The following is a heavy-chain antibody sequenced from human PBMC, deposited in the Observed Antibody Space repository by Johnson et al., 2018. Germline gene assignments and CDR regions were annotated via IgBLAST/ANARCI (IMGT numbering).Heavy chain of an antibody. CDR1: GFTFSSYG. J-gene: IGHJ1*01. CDR3: ATAVTTSRYFQY. V-gene: IGHV3-30*03. D-gene: IGHD4-17*01. CDR2: ISYDGRNK. Sequence: VQLVESGGGVVQPGRSLRLSCAASGFTFSSYGMHWVRQAPGKGLEWVAVISYDGRNKYSADSVKGRFTISRDNSENTLYLQMNSLGAEDTAVYYCATAVTTSRYFQYWGQGSLVNVSS.